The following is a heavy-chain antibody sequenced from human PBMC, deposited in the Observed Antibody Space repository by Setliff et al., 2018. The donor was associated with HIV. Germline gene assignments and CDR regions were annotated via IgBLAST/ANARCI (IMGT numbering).Heavy chain of an antibody. V-gene: IGHV4-4*02. CDR3: ARVPTSSWYVTTQRTKEYFHH. D-gene: IGHD6-13*01. CDR2: IYHSGGT. Sequence: PSETLSLTCAVSGGSISSSNWWSWVRQPPGKGLEWIGEIYHSGGTNYNQSLKSRITISLDKSKNHFSLELRSVTAADTAIYYCARVPTSSWYVTTQRTKEYFHHWGQGTLVTVSS. J-gene: IGHJ1*01. CDR1: GGSISSSNW.